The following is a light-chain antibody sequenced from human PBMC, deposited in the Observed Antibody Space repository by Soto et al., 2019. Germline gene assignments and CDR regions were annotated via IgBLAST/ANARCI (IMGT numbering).Light chain of an antibody. CDR2: STA. Sequence: IVMTQSPATLSVSPGERATLSCRASQSVNINLAWYQQKPGQAPRLLIYSTATRATGIPVRFSGSGSGTEFTLTISSLQSEDFAVYYCQQYNNWPSLTFGGGTKVEIK. J-gene: IGKJ4*01. CDR3: QQYNNWPSLT. V-gene: IGKV3-15*01. CDR1: QSVNIN.